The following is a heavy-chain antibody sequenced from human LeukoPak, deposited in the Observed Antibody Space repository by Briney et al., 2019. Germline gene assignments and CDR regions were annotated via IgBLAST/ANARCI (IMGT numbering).Heavy chain of an antibody. CDR2: ASYSGRA. CDR3: GREVSPSDHYYYYGVDV. Sequence: PSETLSLTCIVSGGSITSNYWSWIRQPPGKGLEWIGYASYSGRANYNTSLKSRVTISVDTSKNQFSLNLSSVTAADTAVYYCGREVSPSDHYYYYGVDVWGRGTTVTVSS. D-gene: IGHD5/OR15-5a*01. J-gene: IGHJ6*02. V-gene: IGHV4-59*01. CDR1: GGSITSNY.